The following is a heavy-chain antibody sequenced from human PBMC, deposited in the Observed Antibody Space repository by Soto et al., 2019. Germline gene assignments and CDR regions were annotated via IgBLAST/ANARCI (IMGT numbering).Heavy chain of an antibody. CDR3: ARRPRITMVRGVPNWFDP. V-gene: IGHV4-28*01. Sequence: TLSLTCAVSGYSISSSNWWAWIRQPPGQGLEWIGYIYYSGSTNYNPSLKSRVTISVDTSKNQFSLKLSSVTAADTAVYYCARRPRITMVRGVPNWFDPWGQGTLVTVSS. J-gene: IGHJ5*02. D-gene: IGHD3-10*01. CDR2: IYYSGST. CDR1: GYSISSSNW.